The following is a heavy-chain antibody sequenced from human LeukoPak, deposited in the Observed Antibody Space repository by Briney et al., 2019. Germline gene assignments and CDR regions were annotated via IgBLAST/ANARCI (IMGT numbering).Heavy chain of an antibody. CDR3: ARDPPSLSYDPSIDY. D-gene: IGHD5-12*01. CDR2: ISSSSSYI. V-gene: IGHV3-21*01. Sequence: KPGGSLRLSCAASGFTFSSYSMNWVRQAPGKGLEWVSSISSSSSYIYYADSVKGRFTISRDNAKNSLYLQMNSLRAEDTAVYYCARDPPSLSYDPSIDYWGQGTLVTVSS. CDR1: GFTFSSYS. J-gene: IGHJ4*02.